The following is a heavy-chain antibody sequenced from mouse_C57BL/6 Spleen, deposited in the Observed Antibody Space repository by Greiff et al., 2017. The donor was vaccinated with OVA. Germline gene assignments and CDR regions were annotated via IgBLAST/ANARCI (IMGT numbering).Heavy chain of an antibody. D-gene: IGHD1-1*01. CDR1: GYTFPSYW. J-gene: IGHJ2*01. CDR3: TSTTVGAGYVDY. Sequence: EVMLQESGTVLARPGASVKMSCKTSGYTFPSYWMHWVKQRPGQGLEWIGAIYPGNSDTSYNQKFKGKAKLTAVTTDSTAYMELSSLTNEDTAFYCCTSTTVGAGYVDYWGQGTILTVSS. CDR2: IYPGNSDT. V-gene: IGHV1-5*01.